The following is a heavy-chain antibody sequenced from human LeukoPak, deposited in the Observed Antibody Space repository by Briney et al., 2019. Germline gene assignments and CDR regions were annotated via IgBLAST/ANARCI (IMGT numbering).Heavy chain of an antibody. CDR3: ASQLGYCSSTSCYGFVGDGY. V-gene: IGHV3-21*01. CDR2: ISSSSSYI. CDR1: GFTFSSYS. J-gene: IGHJ4*02. D-gene: IGHD2-2*01. Sequence: AGGSLRLSCAASGFTFSSYSMNWVRQAPGRGLEWVSFISSSSSYIYYADSVKGRFTISRDNAKNSLYLQMNSLRAEDAAVYYCASQLGYCSSTSCYGFVGDGYWGQGTLVTVSS.